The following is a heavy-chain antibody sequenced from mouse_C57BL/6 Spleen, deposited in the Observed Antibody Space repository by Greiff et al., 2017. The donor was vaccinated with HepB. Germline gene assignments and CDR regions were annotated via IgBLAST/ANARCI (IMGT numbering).Heavy chain of an antibody. V-gene: IGHV2-2*01. CDR1: GFSLTSYG. D-gene: IGHD2-1*01. CDR3: ASLYGNFSWCAY. Sequence: QVQLKESGPGLVQPSQSLSITCTVSGFSLTSYGVHWVRQSPGKGLEWLGVIWSGGSTDYNAAFISRLSISKDNSKSQVFFKMNSLQADDTAIYYCASLYGNFSWCAYWGQGTLVTVSA. J-gene: IGHJ3*01. CDR2: IWSGGST.